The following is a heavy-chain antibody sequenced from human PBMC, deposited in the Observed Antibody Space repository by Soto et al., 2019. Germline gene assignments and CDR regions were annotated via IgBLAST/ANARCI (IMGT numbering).Heavy chain of an antibody. CDR1: GGSINSYY. J-gene: IGHJ6*04. D-gene: IGHD3-22*01. CDR2: IGNSGST. Sequence: SETLSLTCTVSGGSINSYYWSWIRQPPGKGLEWIAYIGNSGSTNYNPSLKSRVTISVDTSKNQFSLKLSSVTAADTAVYYCARSGYYDSSGYSYFNGMDVWGKGNRVTVGS. CDR3: ARSGYYDSSGYSYFNGMDV. V-gene: IGHV4-59*01.